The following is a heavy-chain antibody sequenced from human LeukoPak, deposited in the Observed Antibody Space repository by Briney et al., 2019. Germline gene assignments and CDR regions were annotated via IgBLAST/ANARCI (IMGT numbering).Heavy chain of an antibody. J-gene: IGHJ3*02. Sequence: SETLSLTCTVSGGSISSYYWSWIRQPPGKGLEWIGYIYYSGSTNYNPSLKSRVTISVDTSKNQFSLKLSSVTAADAAVYYCARREKAYYEILTGYSSGAFDIWGQGTMVTVSS. CDR2: IYYSGST. V-gene: IGHV4-59*08. D-gene: IGHD3-9*01. CDR1: GGSISSYY. CDR3: ARREKAYYEILTGYSSGAFDI.